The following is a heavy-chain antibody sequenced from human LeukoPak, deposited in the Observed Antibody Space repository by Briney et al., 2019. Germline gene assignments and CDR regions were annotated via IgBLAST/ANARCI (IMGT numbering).Heavy chain of an antibody. CDR3: AHLDYYDSRGYYSNLHNWFDP. Sequence: SGPTLVKPTQTLTLTCTFSGFSLSTSGVGVGWIRQPPGKALEWLALIYWNDDKRYSPSLKSRLTITKDTSKNQVVLTMTNMDPVDTATYYCAHLDYYDSRGYYSNLHNWFDPWGQGTLVTVSS. V-gene: IGHV2-5*01. J-gene: IGHJ5*02. CDR2: IYWNDDK. CDR1: GFSLSTSGVG. D-gene: IGHD3-22*01.